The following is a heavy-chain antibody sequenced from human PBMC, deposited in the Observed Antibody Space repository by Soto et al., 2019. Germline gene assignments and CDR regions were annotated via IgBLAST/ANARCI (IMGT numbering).Heavy chain of an antibody. V-gene: IGHV3-53*01. J-gene: IGHJ4*02. CDR3: ARGAAVGATSYYFEY. CDR2: IYSGGST. CDR1: GFSVSSNY. D-gene: IGHD1-26*01. Sequence: LRLSCAASGFSVSSNYMTWVRQAPGKGLEWVSVIYSGGSTYYADSVKGRFTISRDISQNAVYLQMNRLRVEDTAVYYCARGAAVGATSYYFEYWGQGTQVTVSS.